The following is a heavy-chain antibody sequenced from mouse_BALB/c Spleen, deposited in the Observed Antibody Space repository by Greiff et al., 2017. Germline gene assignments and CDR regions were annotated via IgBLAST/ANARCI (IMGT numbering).Heavy chain of an antibody. CDR1: GFTFSSYG. D-gene: IGHD2-4*01. CDR3: ASQYMITTGYYYAMDY. J-gene: IGHJ4*01. CDR2: ISSGVSYT. Sequence: EVQRVESGGDLVKPGGSLKLSCAASGFTFSSYGMSWVRQTPDKRLEWVATISSGVSYTYYPDSVKGRFTISRDNAKNTLYLQMSSLKSEDTAMYYCASQYMITTGYYYAMDYWGQGTSVTVSS. V-gene: IGHV5-6*01.